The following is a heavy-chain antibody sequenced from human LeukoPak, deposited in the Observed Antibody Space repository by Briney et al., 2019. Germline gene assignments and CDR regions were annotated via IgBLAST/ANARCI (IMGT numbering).Heavy chain of an antibody. CDR3: ARGITGTTGVDY. Sequence: SVKVSCKASGGTFSSYAISWVRQAPGQGLEWMGGIIPIFGTANYAQKFQGRVTITADESTSTAYMELSSLRSEDTAVYHCARGITGTTGVDYWGQGTLVTVSS. J-gene: IGHJ4*02. V-gene: IGHV1-69*13. CDR1: GGTFSSYA. CDR2: IIPIFGTA. D-gene: IGHD1-20*01.